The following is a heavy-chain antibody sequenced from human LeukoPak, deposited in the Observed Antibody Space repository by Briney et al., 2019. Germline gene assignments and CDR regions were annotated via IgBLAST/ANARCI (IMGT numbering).Heavy chain of an antibody. Sequence: GGSLRLSCAASGFTFSSDWMHWVRQVPGKGPVWVSRINGDGSSTNYADSVKGRFTISRDNAKNTLYLQMNSLRAEDTAVYYCARRAAEGGFYGSWGQGTLDTVSS. J-gene: IGHJ5*02. CDR3: ARRAAEGGFYGS. V-gene: IGHV3-74*01. D-gene: IGHD6-13*01. CDR2: INGDGSST. CDR1: GFTFSSDW.